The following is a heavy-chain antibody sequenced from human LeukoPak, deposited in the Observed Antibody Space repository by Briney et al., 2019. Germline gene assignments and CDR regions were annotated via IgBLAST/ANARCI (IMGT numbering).Heavy chain of an antibody. D-gene: IGHD3-3*01. J-gene: IGHJ4*02. CDR3: AREVVGITIFGVVDY. V-gene: IGHV3-66*02. CDR2: IYSGGST. CDR1: GFTVSSNY. Sequence: GGSLRLSCAASGFTVSSNYMSWVRQAPGKGLEWDSVIYSGGSTYYADSVKGRFTISRDNSKNTLYLQMNSLRAEDTAVYYCAREVVGITIFGVVDYWGQGTLVTVSS.